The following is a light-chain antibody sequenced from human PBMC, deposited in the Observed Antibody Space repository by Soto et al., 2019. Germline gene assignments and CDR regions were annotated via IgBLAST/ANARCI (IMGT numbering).Light chain of an antibody. CDR2: DAS. Sequence: EIVLTQSPATLSLSPGERATLSCRASQSVSSYLAWYQQKPGQAPRLLIYDASNRATGIPARFSGSGSGTDFTLTISSLEPEDFAVYYCQQRSNWPPETFGQGTKVEFK. J-gene: IGKJ1*01. CDR1: QSVSSY. CDR3: QQRSNWPPET. V-gene: IGKV3-11*01.